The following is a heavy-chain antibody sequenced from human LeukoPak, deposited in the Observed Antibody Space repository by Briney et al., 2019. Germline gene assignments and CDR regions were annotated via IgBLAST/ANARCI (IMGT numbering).Heavy chain of an antibody. CDR1: GFTFSIYD. V-gene: IGHV3-48*03. CDR2: ISTSGAAM. CDR3: AGDYGEYYYGMDV. D-gene: IGHD4-17*01. Sequence: GGSLRLSCVTSGFTFSIYDMDWVRQAPGKGLEWISYISTSGAAMHYADSVKGRFTISRDNSKNTLYLQMNSLRAEDTAVYYCAGDYGEYYYGMDVWGQGTTVTVSS. J-gene: IGHJ6*02.